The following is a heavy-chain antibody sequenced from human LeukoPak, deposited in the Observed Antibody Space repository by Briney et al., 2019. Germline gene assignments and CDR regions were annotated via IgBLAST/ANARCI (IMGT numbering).Heavy chain of an antibody. Sequence: GGSLRLSCAASGFTFSSYGMHWVRQAPGKGLEWVAVIWYDGSNKYYADSVKGRFTISRGNSKNTLYLQMNSLRAEDTAVDYCAKDRYVLRYFDWLYLFDYWGQGTLVTVSS. V-gene: IGHV3-33*06. J-gene: IGHJ4*02. CDR1: GFTFSSYG. D-gene: IGHD3-9*01. CDR3: AKDRYVLRYFDWLYLFDY. CDR2: IWYDGSNK.